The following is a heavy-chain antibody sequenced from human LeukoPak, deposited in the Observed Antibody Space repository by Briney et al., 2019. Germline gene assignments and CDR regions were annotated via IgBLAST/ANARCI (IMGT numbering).Heavy chain of an antibody. CDR3: ARSIVGATKGDDAFDI. CDR2: IYYSGST. V-gene: IGHV4-39*07. J-gene: IGHJ3*02. Sequence: SETLSLTCTVSGGSLSSSSYYWGWIRQPPGKGLEWIGSIYYSGSTYYNPSLKSRVTISVDTSKNQFSLKLSSVTAADTAVYYCARSIVGATKGDDAFDIWGQGTMVTVSS. CDR1: GGSLSSSSYY. D-gene: IGHD1-26*01.